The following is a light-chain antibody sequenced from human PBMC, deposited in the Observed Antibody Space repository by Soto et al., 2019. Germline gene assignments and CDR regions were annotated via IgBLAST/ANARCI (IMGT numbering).Light chain of an antibody. CDR3: QQYGSSPPDT. J-gene: IGKJ5*01. V-gene: IGKV3-20*01. CDR2: GAS. Sequence: EIVLTQSPGTLSLSPGERATLSCRASQSVSSDFAWYQQKPGQAPRLLIYGASSRATGIPARFSGSWSGTDFTLTIHSLQSEDFAVYYCQQYGSSPPDTFGLGTRLEIK. CDR1: QSVSSD.